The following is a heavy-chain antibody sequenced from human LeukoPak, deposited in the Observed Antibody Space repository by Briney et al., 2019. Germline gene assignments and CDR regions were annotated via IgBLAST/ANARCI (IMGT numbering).Heavy chain of an antibody. J-gene: IGHJ4*02. V-gene: IGHV3-48*03. Sequence: HPGGSLRLSCAASGFTFDAYGMTWVRHAPGKGLEWVSYISSSGSTIYYADSVKGRFTISRDDAKNSLYLQMNSLRAEDTAVYYCARDTGPGVVVTALDYWGQGTLVTVSS. CDR3: ARDTGPGVVVTALDY. D-gene: IGHD2-21*02. CDR2: ISSSGSTI. CDR1: GFTFDAYG.